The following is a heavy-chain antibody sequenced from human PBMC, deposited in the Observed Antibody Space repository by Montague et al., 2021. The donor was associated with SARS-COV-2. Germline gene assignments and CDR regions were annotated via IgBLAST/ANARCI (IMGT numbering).Heavy chain of an antibody. CDR2: ISSGGSTI. J-gene: IGHJ6*02. CDR1: GFTFSNYE. Sequence: SLRLPCAASGFTFSNYEMNWVRQAPGKGLEWVLYISSGGSTIYYADYVKGRFTISRDNAQNPLYLQMNSLRAEDTGVYYCARDRGYGDFYYYGMDVWGQGTTVTVSS. D-gene: IGHD3-10*01. V-gene: IGHV3-48*03. CDR3: ARDRGYGDFYYYGMDV.